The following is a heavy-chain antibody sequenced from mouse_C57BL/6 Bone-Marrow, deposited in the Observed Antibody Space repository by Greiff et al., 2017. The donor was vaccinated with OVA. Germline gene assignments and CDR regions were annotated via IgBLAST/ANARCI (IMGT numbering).Heavy chain of an antibody. CDR1: GYTFTDYY. CDR3: ARCRWLLHPLDY. V-gene: IGHV1-26*01. D-gene: IGHD2-3*01. CDR2: INPNNGGT. J-gene: IGHJ2*01. Sequence: VQLQQSGPELVKPGASVKISCKASGYTFTDYYMNWVKQSHGKSLEWIGDINPNNGGTSYNQKFKGKATLTVEKSSSTAYMELRSLTSEVSAVYYCARCRWLLHPLDYWGQGTTLTVSP.